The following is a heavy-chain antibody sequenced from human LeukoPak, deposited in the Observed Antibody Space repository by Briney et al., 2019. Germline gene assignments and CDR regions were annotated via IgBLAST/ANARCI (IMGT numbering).Heavy chain of an antibody. CDR2: IYYSGST. Sequence: SETLSLTCTVSGGSISSGGYYWSWIRQHPGKGLEWIEYIYYSGSTYYNPSLKSRVTISVDTSKNQFSLKLSSVTAADTAVYYCARDRTVTTSDAFDIWGQGTMVTVSS. CDR3: ARDRTVTTSDAFDI. J-gene: IGHJ3*02. CDR1: GGSISSGGYY. V-gene: IGHV4-31*03. D-gene: IGHD4-17*01.